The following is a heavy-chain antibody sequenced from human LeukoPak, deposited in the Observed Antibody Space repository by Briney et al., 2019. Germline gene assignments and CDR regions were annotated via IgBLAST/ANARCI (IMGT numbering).Heavy chain of an antibody. CDR1: GFTFSTYA. CDR2: VSTSGGDT. J-gene: IGHJ6*03. V-gene: IGHV3-23*01. CDR3: ARDRAYDCSGGSCYSGRYYYYYMDV. D-gene: IGHD2-15*01. Sequence: PGGSLRLSCAASGFTFSTYAMSWVRQAPGKGLEWVSSVSTSGGDTYNADSVKGRFTISRDNSKNTLYLQMNSLRAEDTAVYYCARDRAYDCSGGSCYSGRYYYYYMDVWGKGTTVTVSS.